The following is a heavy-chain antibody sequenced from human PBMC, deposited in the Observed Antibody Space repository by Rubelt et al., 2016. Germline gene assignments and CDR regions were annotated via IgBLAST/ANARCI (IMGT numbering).Heavy chain of an antibody. J-gene: IGHJ4*02. Sequence: QVQLVQSGSELQKPGASVKVSCKASGYTFTSYAMNWVRQAPGQGLAWMGWINTNTGNPTYAQSLTGRFVFSVDTSDSTAYLQISSRKDEDTGVDYCANPGKTPTVFALDYWGQGTLVTVSA. CDR1: GYTFTSYA. CDR3: ANPGKTPTVFALDY. CDR2: INTNTGNP. D-gene: IGHD4-17*01. V-gene: IGHV7-4-1*02.